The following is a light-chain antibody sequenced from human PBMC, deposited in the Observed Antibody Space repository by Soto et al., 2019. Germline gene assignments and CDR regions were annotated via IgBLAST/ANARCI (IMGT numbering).Light chain of an antibody. CDR1: QSINNW. Sequence: DIQMTQSPSTLSASVGDRVTLTCRASQSINNWLVWYQQKPGKAPKLFIFNASTLELGVPSRFSGSGSGTEFTLSISSLQPDDFATYFCQQYASFPRTFGQGTKVEIK. CDR2: NAS. V-gene: IGKV1-5*03. CDR3: QQYASFPRT. J-gene: IGKJ1*01.